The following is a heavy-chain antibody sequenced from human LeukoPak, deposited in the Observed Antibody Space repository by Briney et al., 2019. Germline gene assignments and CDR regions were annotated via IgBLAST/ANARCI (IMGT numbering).Heavy chain of an antibody. D-gene: IGHD2-2*01. CDR3: ARDPAVLPNYVEIPAHAGFDS. CDR2: INPKSGDT. Sequence: DSVKVPCKASGYTFTDYYIHWVRQAPGQGLEWMGWINPKSGDTNYAQKFQGRVTMTRDTSISTAYMELSGLTSDGTSVYYCARDPAVLPNYVEIPAHAGFDSWGLGILVTVSS. CDR1: GYTFTDYY. V-gene: IGHV1-2*02. J-gene: IGHJ4*02.